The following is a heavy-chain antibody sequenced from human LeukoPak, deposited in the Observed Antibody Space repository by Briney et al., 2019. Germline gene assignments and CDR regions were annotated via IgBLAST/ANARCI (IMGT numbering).Heavy chain of an antibody. Sequence: PSETLSLTCAVYGGSFSGYYWSWIRQPPGKGLEWTGEINHSGSTNYNPSLKSRVTISVDTSKNQFSLKLSSVTAADTAVYYCARRTYCSGGSCSPKFDPWGQGTLVTVSS. CDR3: ARRTYCSGGSCSPKFDP. CDR2: INHSGST. V-gene: IGHV4-34*01. J-gene: IGHJ5*02. D-gene: IGHD2-15*01. CDR1: GGSFSGYY.